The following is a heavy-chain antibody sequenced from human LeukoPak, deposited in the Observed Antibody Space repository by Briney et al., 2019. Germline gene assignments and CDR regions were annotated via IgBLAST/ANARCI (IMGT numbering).Heavy chain of an antibody. CDR2: ISSSGSTI. V-gene: IGHV3-48*04. J-gene: IGHJ4*02. CDR1: GFTFSSYS. D-gene: IGHD2-15*01. CDR3: ARGDGYCSGGSCYSGLFDY. Sequence: PGGSLRLSCAASGFTFSSYSMNWVRQAPGKGLEWVSSISSSGSTIYYADSVKGRFTISRDNAKNSLYLQMNSLRAEDTAVYYCARGDGYCSGGSCYSGLFDYWGQGTLVTVSS.